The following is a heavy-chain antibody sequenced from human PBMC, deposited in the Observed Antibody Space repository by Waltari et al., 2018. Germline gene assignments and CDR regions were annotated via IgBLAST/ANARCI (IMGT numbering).Heavy chain of an antibody. CDR3: AIDPIYYDSIGYSDY. CDR1: GGTFSSYA. D-gene: IGHD3-22*01. J-gene: IGHJ4*02. CDR2: IIPIFGTV. Sequence: QVQLVQSGAEVKKPGSSVKVSCKASGGTFSSYALSWVRQAPGQGREWMGGIIPIFGTVNYAEKFQSRVTITAYEATSTCYMALSSLRSEDTAVYYCAIDPIYYDSIGYSDYCGQGPLVTVSS. V-gene: IGHV1-69*01.